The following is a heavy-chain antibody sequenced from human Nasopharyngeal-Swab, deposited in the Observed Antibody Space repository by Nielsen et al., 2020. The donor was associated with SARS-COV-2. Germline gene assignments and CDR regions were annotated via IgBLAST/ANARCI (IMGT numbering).Heavy chain of an antibody. CDR2: IYTSGST. D-gene: IGHD5-24*01. Sequence: SETLSLTCTVSGGSISSGSYYWSWIRQPARKGLEWIGRIYTSGSTNYNPSLKSRVTISVDTSKNQFSLKLSSVTAADTAVYYCAREGMATTTPYWGQGTLVTVSS. CDR3: AREGMATTTPY. CDR1: GGSISSGSYY. J-gene: IGHJ4*02. V-gene: IGHV4-61*02.